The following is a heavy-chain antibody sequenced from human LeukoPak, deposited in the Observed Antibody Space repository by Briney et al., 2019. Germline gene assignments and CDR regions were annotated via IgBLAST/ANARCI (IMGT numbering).Heavy chain of an antibody. D-gene: IGHD3-10*01. J-gene: IGHJ6*03. CDR3: ARVARGDYYYYYMDV. CDR1: GFTFSSYW. CDR2: INNDGSST. V-gene: IGHV3-74*01. Sequence: GGSLRLSCAASGFTFSSYWMHWVRQAPGKGLVWVSRINNDGSSTSYADSVQGRFTISRDNAKNTLYLQMNSLRAEDTALYYCARVARGDYYYYYMDVWGKGTTVTVS.